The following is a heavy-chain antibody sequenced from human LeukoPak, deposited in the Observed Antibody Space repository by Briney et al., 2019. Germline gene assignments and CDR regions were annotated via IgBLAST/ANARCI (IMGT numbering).Heavy chain of an antibody. CDR2: INHSGST. D-gene: IGHD2-2*01. V-gene: IGHV4-34*01. CDR3: ASGNIVVVPAAIFHWFDP. CDR1: GGSFSGYY. J-gene: IGHJ5*02. Sequence: SETLSLTCAVYGGSFSGYYWSWIRQPPGKGLEWIGGINHSGSTNYNPSLKSRVTISVDTSKNQFSLKLSSVTAADTAVYYCASGNIVVVPAAIFHWFDPWGQGTLVTVSS.